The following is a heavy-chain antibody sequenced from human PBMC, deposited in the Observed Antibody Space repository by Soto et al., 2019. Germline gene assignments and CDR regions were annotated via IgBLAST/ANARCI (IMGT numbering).Heavy chain of an antibody. CDR2: ITGSGDST. J-gene: IGHJ4*02. CDR3: AKELRHEYTLAYLAH. D-gene: IGHD5-18*01. V-gene: IGHV3-23*01. Sequence: GGSLRLSCAASGFTFKSYAVSWVRQAPGKGLEWVSVITGSGDSTYYADSVKGRFTISRDNSKNTLYLQMNSLRAEDTAVYYSAKELRHEYTLAYLAHWGQGTLVTVSS. CDR1: GFTFKSYA.